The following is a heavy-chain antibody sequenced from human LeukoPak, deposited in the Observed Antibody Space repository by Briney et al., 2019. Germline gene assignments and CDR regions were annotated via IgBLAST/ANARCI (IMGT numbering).Heavy chain of an antibody. V-gene: IGHV1-8*01. J-gene: IGHJ5*02. CDR3: ARGRVAAAGTRNWFDP. D-gene: IGHD6-13*01. Sequence: ASVKVSCKASGYTLTSYDINWVRQATGQGLEWMGWMNPNRGNTGYAQKFQGRVTMTRNTSISTAYMELSSLRSEDTAVYYCARGRVAAAGTRNWFDPWGQGTRVTVSS. CDR1: GYTLTSYD. CDR2: MNPNRGNT.